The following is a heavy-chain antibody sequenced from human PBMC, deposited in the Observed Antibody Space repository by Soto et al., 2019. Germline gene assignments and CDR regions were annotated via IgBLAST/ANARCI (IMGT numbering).Heavy chain of an antibody. J-gene: IGHJ3*02. CDR3: ATEPPGAGAFDI. CDR1: GFNLSSYT. CDR2: TTNNSTYI. V-gene: IGHV3-21*06. Sequence: PEGSLRLSCAGSGFNLSSYTLNWVRQTPGKGLAWVASTTNNSTYIYYAASVEGRFTISRDNAKNSLYLHMHSLRAEDTAVYYCATEPPGAGAFDIWRQGTLVTVSS. D-gene: IGHD3-10*01.